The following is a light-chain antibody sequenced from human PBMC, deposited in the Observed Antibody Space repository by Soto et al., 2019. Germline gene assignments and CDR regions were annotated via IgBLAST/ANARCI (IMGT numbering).Light chain of an antibody. CDR3: QQYGISPYT. CDR2: GAS. J-gene: IGKJ2*01. CDR1: QSVSSSY. Sequence: EIVLTQSPGTLSLSPGERATLSCRASQSVSSSYLAWYQQKPGQTPRLLIYGASIKNTGIPDRFSGSGSGTDFTLTISRLEPEDFAVYYCQQYGISPYTFGQGTKVDIK. V-gene: IGKV3-20*01.